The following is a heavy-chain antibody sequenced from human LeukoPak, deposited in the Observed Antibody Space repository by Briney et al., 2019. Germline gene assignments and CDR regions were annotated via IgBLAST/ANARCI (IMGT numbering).Heavy chain of an antibody. D-gene: IGHD6-19*01. CDR3: ASDLEFYSSGWFYFDY. Sequence: ASVKVSCKASGYTFTGYYMHWVRQAPGQGLEWMGWINPNSGGTNYAQKFQGRVTMTRDTSISTAYMELSRLRSDDTAVYYCASDLEFYSSGWFYFDYWGQGTLVTVSS. V-gene: IGHV1-2*02. CDR2: INPNSGGT. CDR1: GYTFTGYY. J-gene: IGHJ4*02.